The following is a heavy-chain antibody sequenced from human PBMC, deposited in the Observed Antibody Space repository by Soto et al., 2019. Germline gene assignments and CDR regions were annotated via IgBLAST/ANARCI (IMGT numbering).Heavy chain of an antibody. CDR1: GGSLSSSSYH. CDR3: ARDLGITMVRGHAFDI. CDR2: IYYSGST. D-gene: IGHD3-10*01. Sequence: SEALAPPRTVSGGSLSSSSYHWGWLRPAPGEGLEWVGSIYYSGSTYYNPSLKSRVTISVYTSKNQFSLKLSSVTAADTAVYYCARDLGITMVRGHAFDIWGQGTMVTVSS. V-gene: IGHV4-39*02. J-gene: IGHJ3*02.